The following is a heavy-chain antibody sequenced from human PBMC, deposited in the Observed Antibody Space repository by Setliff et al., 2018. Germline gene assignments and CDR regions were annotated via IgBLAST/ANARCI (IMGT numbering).Heavy chain of an antibody. CDR3: ASGHRYGYLFEY. V-gene: IGHV3-48*04. CDR1: GFTFSDYS. CDR2: ISTSGSTI. Sequence: GGSLRLSCAASGFTFSDYSMNWVRQAPGKGLEWISYISTSGSTIYYADSVKGRFTISRDNAKNSLYLQMNSLRAEDTAVYYCASGHRYGYLFEYWGQGTLVTVSS. D-gene: IGHD5-18*01. J-gene: IGHJ4*02.